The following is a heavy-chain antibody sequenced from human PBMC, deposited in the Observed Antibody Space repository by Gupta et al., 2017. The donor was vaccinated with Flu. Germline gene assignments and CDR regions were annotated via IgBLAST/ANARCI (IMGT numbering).Heavy chain of an antibody. D-gene: IGHD3-16*01. CDR1: SYY. CDR3: VRELVGGFFDY. V-gene: IGHV1-46*03. CDR2: IIPSGGCT. Sequence: SYYLHGVRQAPGQGLEWMGIIIPSGGCTNYAQNFQGRVTVTSDTSTSTVYMQLSSLRSEDTAVYYCVRELVGGFFDYWGQGTRVTVSA. J-gene: IGHJ4*02.